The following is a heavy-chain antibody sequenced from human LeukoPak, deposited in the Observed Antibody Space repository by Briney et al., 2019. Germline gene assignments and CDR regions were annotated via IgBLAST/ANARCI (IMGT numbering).Heavy chain of an antibody. CDR1: GFTFSSYA. Sequence: GGSLRLSCAASGFTFSSYAMTWVRQAPGKGLEWVSTISGSGGSTYYADSVKGRFTISRDNSKNTLFLQMNSLRAEDTALYYCARRAGAYSHPYDYWGQGTLVTVSS. D-gene: IGHD4/OR15-4a*01. CDR2: ISGSGGST. CDR3: ARRAGAYSHPYDY. J-gene: IGHJ4*02. V-gene: IGHV3-23*01.